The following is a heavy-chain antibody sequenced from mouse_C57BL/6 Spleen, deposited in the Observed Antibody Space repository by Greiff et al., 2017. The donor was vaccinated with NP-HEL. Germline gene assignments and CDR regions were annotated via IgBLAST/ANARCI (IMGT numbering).Heavy chain of an antibody. D-gene: IGHD1-1*01. Sequence: VQLQQSGPELVKPGASVKMSCKASGYTFTDYNMHWVKQSHGKSLEWIGYINPNTGGTSYNQKFKGKATLTVNKSSSTAYMELRSLTSEDSAVYYCARDYYGSSWYFDVWGTGTTVTVSS. CDR3: ARDYYGSSWYFDV. CDR1: GYTFTDYN. CDR2: INPNTGGT. V-gene: IGHV1-22*01. J-gene: IGHJ1*03.